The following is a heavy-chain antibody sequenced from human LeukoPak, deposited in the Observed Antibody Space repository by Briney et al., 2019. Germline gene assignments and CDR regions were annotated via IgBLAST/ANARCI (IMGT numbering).Heavy chain of an antibody. J-gene: IGHJ3*02. V-gene: IGHV3-23*01. D-gene: IGHD6-19*01. CDR1: GFTFSSYA. CDR3: ARGHGLARGGWYVNDAFDI. Sequence: PGGSLRLSCAASGFTFSSYAMSWVRQAPGKGLEWVSAISGSGGSTYYADSVKGRFTISRDNSKNTLYLQMNSLRAEDTAVYYCARGHGLARGGWYVNDAFDIWGQGTMVTVSS. CDR2: ISGSGGST.